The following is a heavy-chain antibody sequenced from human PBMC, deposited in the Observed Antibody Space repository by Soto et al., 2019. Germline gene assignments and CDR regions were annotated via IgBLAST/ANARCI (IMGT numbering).Heavy chain of an antibody. CDR1: GFTFSSYA. CDR3: AYSSTPFDY. Sequence: EVQLLESGGGWVQPGGSLRLSCAASGFTFSSYAMSWVRQPPGEGLEWWSAFRGSGGSTFYAGSVKGRFTISRDNSKNTLNLQMNSLRAEDTAVYYCAYSSTPFDYWGQGTLVTVSS. J-gene: IGHJ4*02. D-gene: IGHD6-13*01. V-gene: IGHV3-23*01. CDR2: FRGSGGST.